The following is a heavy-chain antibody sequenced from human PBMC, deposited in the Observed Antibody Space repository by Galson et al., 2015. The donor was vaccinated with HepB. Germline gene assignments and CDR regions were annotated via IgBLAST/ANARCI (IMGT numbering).Heavy chain of an antibody. Sequence: SCKASGYTFTGYYMHWVRQAPGQGLEWMGRINPNSGGTNYAQKFQGRVTMTRNTSISTAYMELSSLRSEDTAVYYCARGQPYSSSWYYYYYYMDVWGKGTTVTVSS. CDR1: GYTFTGYY. CDR2: INPNSGGT. J-gene: IGHJ6*03. CDR3: ARGQPYSSSWYYYYYYMDV. D-gene: IGHD6-13*01. V-gene: IGHV1-2*06.